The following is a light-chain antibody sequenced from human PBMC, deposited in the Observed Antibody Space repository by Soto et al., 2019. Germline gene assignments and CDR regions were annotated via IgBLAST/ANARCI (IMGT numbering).Light chain of an antibody. V-gene: IGKV3-20*01. Sequence: EIVLTQSPGTLSLSPGERATVSCRASQSISSASLTWYQQKPGQAPRLLIYDASSRAAGIPDRFSGSGSGTDFTLTISRLEPEDFAVYFCQQYGSSPQTFGQGTKVDTK. CDR2: DAS. J-gene: IGKJ1*01. CDR3: QQYGSSPQT. CDR1: QSISSAS.